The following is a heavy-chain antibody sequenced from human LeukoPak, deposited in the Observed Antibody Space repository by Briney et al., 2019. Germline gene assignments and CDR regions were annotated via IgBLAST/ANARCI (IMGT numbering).Heavy chain of an antibody. CDR2: ISGSGGNT. Sequence: GGSLRLSCAASGFTFSSYAMSWVRQAPGKGLEWVSAISGSGGNTYYADSEKGRFPISRDNSKNTLYLQMNSLRAEDTAVYYCAKDQAPDYYYYYGMDVWGQGTTVTVSS. CDR3: AKDQAPDYYYYYGMDV. V-gene: IGHV3-23*01. J-gene: IGHJ6*02. CDR1: GFTFSSYA.